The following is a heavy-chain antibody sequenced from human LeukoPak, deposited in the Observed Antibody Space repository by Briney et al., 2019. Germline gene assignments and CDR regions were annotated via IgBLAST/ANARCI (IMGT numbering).Heavy chain of an antibody. CDR3: VRDMTGNYYDT. CDR2: VNSNGRNT. Sequence: GGSLRRSCATSGFTFSTYAMHWVRQAPGKGLEYVSAVNSNGRNTFYARSVKGRFTISRDNSKNTLYLQMGGLRAEDTALYYCVRDMTGNYYDTWGQGTLVTVSS. J-gene: IGHJ4*02. V-gene: IGHV3-64*01. D-gene: IGHD3-22*01. CDR1: GFTFSTYA.